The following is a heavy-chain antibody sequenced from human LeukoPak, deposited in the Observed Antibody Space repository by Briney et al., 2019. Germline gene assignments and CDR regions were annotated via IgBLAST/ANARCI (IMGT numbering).Heavy chain of an antibody. V-gene: IGHV3-23*01. CDR3: AKVPHYDSSGYYYYYYGMDV. J-gene: IGHJ6*02. D-gene: IGHD3-22*01. CDR2: ISGSGGST. CDR1: GFTFSKYA. Sequence: PGGSLRLSCAASGFTFSKYAMSWVRQAPGKGLEWVSSISGSGGSTFYADSVKGRFTISRDNSKNTLYLQMNSLRAEDTAVYYCAKVPHYDSSGYYYYYYGMDVWGQGTTVTVSS.